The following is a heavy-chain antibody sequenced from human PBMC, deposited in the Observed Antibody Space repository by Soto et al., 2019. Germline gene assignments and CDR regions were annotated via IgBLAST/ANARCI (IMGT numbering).Heavy chain of an antibody. D-gene: IGHD2-15*01. CDR1: GFTFSNYW. Sequence: EVQLVESGGGLVQPGGSLRLSCVASGFTFSNYWMYWVRQAPGEGLVWVSRINNDGSVSSYADSVKGRLTISRDNVKNTLYLQMDSLRAEDTAVYYCARGDCVGGTCYSLAGSFYYDMDVWGKGTMVTVFS. CDR2: INNDGSVS. CDR3: ARGDCVGGTCYSLAGSFYYDMDV. J-gene: IGHJ6*03. V-gene: IGHV3-74*01.